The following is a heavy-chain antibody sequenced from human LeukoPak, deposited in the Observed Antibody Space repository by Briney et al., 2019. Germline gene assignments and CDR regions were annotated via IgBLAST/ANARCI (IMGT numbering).Heavy chain of an antibody. CDR3: AAERFGELLGGAFDI. CDR2: ISAYNGNT. D-gene: IGHD3-10*01. CDR1: GYTFTSYG. Sequence: ASVKVSCKASGYTFTSYGISWVRQAPGQGLEWMGWISAYNGNTNYAQKLQGRVTMTTDTSTSTAYMELRSLRSDDTAVYYCAAERFGELLGGAFDIWGQGTMVTVSS. V-gene: IGHV1-18*01. J-gene: IGHJ3*02.